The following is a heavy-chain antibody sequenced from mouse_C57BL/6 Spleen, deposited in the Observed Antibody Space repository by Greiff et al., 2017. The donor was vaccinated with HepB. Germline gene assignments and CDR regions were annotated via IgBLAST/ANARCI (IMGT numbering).Heavy chain of an antibody. D-gene: IGHD2-5*01. CDR2: ILPGSGST. J-gene: IGHJ1*03. CDR1: GYTFTGYW. Sequence: VQLQQSGAELMKPGASVKLSCKATGYTFTGYWIEWVKQRPGHGLEWIGEILPGSGSTNYNEKFKGKATFTADTSSNTAYMQLSSLTTEDTAIYSCEILAYYSKQWDFDVWGTGTTVTVSS. V-gene: IGHV1-9*01. CDR3: EILAYYSKQWDFDV.